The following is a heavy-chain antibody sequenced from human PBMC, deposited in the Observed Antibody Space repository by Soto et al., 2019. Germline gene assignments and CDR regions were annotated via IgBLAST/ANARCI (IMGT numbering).Heavy chain of an antibody. CDR2: INPNSGGT. V-gene: IGHV1-2*02. Sequence: ASVKVSCTASGYTFTGYYMHWVRQAPGQGLEWMGWINPNSGGTNYAQKFQGRVTMTRDTSISTAYMELSRLRSDDTAVDYCARDKRYDFWRGYYTYYYYGMDVWVQGNTVTVS. CDR1: GYTFTGYY. J-gene: IGHJ6*02. CDR3: ARDKRYDFWRGYYTYYYYGMDV. D-gene: IGHD3-3*01.